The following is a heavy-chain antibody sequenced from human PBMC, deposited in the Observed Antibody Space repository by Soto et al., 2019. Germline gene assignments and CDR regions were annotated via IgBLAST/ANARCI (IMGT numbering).Heavy chain of an antibody. CDR2: LTQSGNAT. J-gene: IGHJ4*02. Sequence: QVQLVESGGDLVKPGGSLRLSCAASGFTFSDYYMSWIRQTPGKGLEWVSYLTQSGNATVYADSVRGRFTISRDNNNNSLYLQMNSLRGEDTGVYYCARAILGYQSDGGYLGQGTLVTVSS. CDR3: ARAILGYQSDGGY. CDR1: GFTFSDYY. D-gene: IGHD2-2*03. V-gene: IGHV3-11*01.